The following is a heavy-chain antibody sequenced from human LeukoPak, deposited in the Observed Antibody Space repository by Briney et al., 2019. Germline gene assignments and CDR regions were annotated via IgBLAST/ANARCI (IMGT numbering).Heavy chain of an antibody. V-gene: IGHV4-31*03. Sequence: SETLSLTCTVSGGSISSGGYYWSWIRQHPGKGLEWIGYIYYSGSTYYNPSLKSRVTISVDTSKNQFSLKLSSVTAADTAVYYCAREGYDSSGYYSIFDYWGQGTLVTVSS. CDR1: GGSISSGGYY. CDR2: IYYSGST. J-gene: IGHJ4*02. D-gene: IGHD3-22*01. CDR3: AREGYDSSGYYSIFDY.